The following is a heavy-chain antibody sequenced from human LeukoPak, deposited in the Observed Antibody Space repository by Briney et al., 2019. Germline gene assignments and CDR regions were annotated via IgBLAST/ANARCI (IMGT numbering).Heavy chain of an antibody. Sequence: GGSLRLSCAASGFTFSTFATTWVRQAPGKGLEWVSAISAGGGSTYYADSVKGRFTISRDDSKNTLFLQMDSLRAEDTAVYYCAKSSGSRKVGLVHYYNYYMDVWGKGTTVTVSS. J-gene: IGHJ6*03. CDR3: AKSSGSRKVGLVHYYNYYMDV. D-gene: IGHD6-6*01. CDR1: GFTFSTFA. V-gene: IGHV3-23*01. CDR2: ISAGGGST.